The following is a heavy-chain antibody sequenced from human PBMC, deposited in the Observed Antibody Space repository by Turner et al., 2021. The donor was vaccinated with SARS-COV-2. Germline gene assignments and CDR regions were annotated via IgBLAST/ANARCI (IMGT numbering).Heavy chain of an antibody. CDR3: ARQKPGFDSSGYYPDAFDI. D-gene: IGHD3-22*01. CDR2: VSSGRSYI. J-gene: IGHJ3*02. CDR1: AFTFSNYN. Sequence: EVQLVESGGGLVKPGGSLRLSCAASAFTFSNYNMTWVRQAPGKGLDWVSSVSSGRSYIYYADSVKGRFTISRDNAKKSLFLQMNSLRAEDTAVYYCARQKPGFDSSGYYPDAFDIWGQGTMVTVSS. V-gene: IGHV3-21*01.